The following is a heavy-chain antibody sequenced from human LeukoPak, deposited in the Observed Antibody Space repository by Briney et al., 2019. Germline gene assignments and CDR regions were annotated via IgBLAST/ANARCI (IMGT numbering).Heavy chain of an antibody. CDR1: GFSFENYN. J-gene: IGHJ3*02. CDR2: INVITGYI. CDR3: ARDRSGSSSVDDAFDI. Sequence: GGSLRLSCAASGFSFENYNMNWVRQAPGKGLEWVAYINVITGYIYYADSLKGRFTISRDNAKKSLFLEMNSLRVEDTAVYYCARDRSGSSSVDDAFDIWGQGIMVTVSS. D-gene: IGHD1-26*01. V-gene: IGHV3-21*01.